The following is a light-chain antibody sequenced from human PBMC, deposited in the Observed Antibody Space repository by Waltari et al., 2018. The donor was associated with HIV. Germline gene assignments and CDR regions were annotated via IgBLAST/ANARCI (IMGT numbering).Light chain of an antibody. V-gene: IGLV2-23*02. CDR2: EVT. CDR1: SSDIGTYNL. J-gene: IGLJ1*01. Sequence: QSALTQPASLSGSRGQSITLSCIGTSSDIGTYNLVSWCQQYPGKAPKLIIYEVTARPSGVSDRFSGSKSGNTASLTISGLQAEDEADYYCFSYAGNGAFVVGTGTKVTVL. CDR3: FSYAGNGAFV.